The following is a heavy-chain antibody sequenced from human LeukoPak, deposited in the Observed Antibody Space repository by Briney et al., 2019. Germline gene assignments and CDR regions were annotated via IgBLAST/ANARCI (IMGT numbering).Heavy chain of an antibody. D-gene: IGHD2-15*01. J-gene: IGHJ5*02. CDR2: IYSSGST. CDR3: ARHSSVVRGWFDP. Sequence: SETLSLTCTVSGGSISSYYWSWIRQPPGKGLAWIGYIYSSGSTNYNPSLKSRVTISVDTSKNQFSLNLTSVTAADTAVYYCARHSSVVRGWFDPWGQGTRVTVSS. CDR1: GGSISSYY. V-gene: IGHV4-4*09.